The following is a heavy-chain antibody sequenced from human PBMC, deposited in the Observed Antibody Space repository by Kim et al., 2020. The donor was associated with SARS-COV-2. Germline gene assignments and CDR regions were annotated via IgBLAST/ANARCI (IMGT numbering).Heavy chain of an antibody. V-gene: IGHV3-53*01. D-gene: IGHD3-10*01. CDR2: SYSGGGT. CDR3: ARDGSGSYYQHYLDT. Sequence: GGSLRLSCAASGFVARNYYMSWVRQAPGKGLEWVSVSYSGGGTYYKDSVKGRFTISRDNSKNTVYLEMNSLRVEDTAVYYCARDGSGSYYQHYLDTWGQGTLVTVSS. J-gene: IGHJ5*02. CDR1: GFVARNYY.